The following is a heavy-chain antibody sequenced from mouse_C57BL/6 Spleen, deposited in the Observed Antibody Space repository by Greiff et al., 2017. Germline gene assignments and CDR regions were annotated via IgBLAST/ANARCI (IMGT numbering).Heavy chain of an antibody. D-gene: IGHD4-1*01. Sequence: QVHVKQPGAELVMPGASVKLSCKASGYTFTSYWMHWVKQRPGQGLEWIGEIDPSDSYTNYNQKFKGKSTLTVDKSSSTAYMQLSSLTSEDSAVYYCARAQTGSFDYWGQGTTLTVSS. CDR1: GYTFTSYW. CDR2: IDPSDSYT. J-gene: IGHJ2*01. V-gene: IGHV1-69*01. CDR3: ARAQTGSFDY.